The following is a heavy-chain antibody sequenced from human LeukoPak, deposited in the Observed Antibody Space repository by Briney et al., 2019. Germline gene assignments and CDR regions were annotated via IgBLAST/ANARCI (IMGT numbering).Heavy chain of an antibody. CDR2: INPNTGGA. V-gene: IGHV1-2*06. Sequence: GASVKVSCKASGYTFTGSYIHWVRQAPGQGLEWMGRINPNTGGANNAQKFQGRVTMTRDTSISTAYMELSSLRSDDTAVYYCASRRQYCSTTSCSATFDIWGQGTMVTVSS. CDR3: ASRRQYCSTTSCSATFDI. D-gene: IGHD2-2*01. J-gene: IGHJ3*02. CDR1: GYTFTGSY.